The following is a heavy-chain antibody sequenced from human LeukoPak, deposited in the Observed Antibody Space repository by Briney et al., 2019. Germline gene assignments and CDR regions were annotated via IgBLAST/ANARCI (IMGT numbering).Heavy chain of an antibody. Sequence: GGSLRLSCAASGFTFSSYAMSWVRQAPGKGLEWVSPISGSEGTTYYADSVKGRFTISRDNSKNTLSLQMNRLRTEDTAVYYCAKVDNWKYGHHDFWGQGTLVTVSP. CDR1: GFTFSSYA. V-gene: IGHV3-23*01. CDR2: ISGSEGTT. D-gene: IGHD1-1*01. CDR3: AKVDNWKYGHHDF. J-gene: IGHJ4*02.